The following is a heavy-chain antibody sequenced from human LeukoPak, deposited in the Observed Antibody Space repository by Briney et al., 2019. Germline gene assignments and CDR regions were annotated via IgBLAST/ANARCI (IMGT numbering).Heavy chain of an antibody. Sequence: SETLSLTCTVSGGSISSYYWSWIRQPPGKGLEWIGYIYYSGSTNYNPSLKSRVTISVDTSKNQFSLKLSSVTAADTAVYYCARLRLQRDWFDPWGQGTLVTVPS. J-gene: IGHJ5*02. CDR2: IYYSGST. CDR1: GGSISSYY. V-gene: IGHV4-59*08. CDR3: ARLRLQRDWFDP. D-gene: IGHD4-4*01.